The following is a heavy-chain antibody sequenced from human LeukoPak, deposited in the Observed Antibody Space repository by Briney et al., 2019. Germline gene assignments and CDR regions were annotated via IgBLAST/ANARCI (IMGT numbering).Heavy chain of an antibody. CDR3: ARDGQSGNYRDDDC. CDR2: ISHSDATI. D-gene: IGHD1-26*01. J-gene: IGHJ4*02. Sequence: PGGSLRLSCAASGFTFSNYYMTWLRQAPGKGLEWISYISHSDATIYYADSVKGRFTISRDNAKNSLYLQMNSLRAEDAAIYYCARDGQSGNYRDDDCWGQGTLVTVSS. V-gene: IGHV3-11*04. CDR1: GFTFSNYY.